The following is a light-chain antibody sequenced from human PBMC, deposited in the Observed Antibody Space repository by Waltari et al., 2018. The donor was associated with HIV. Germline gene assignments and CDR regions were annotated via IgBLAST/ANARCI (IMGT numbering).Light chain of an antibody. CDR3: CAYAGSTTYVI. J-gene: IGLJ2*01. CDR1: SSDVGGYNL. Sequence: QSALTQPASVSGSPGQSITISCTGTSSDVGGYNLVYWYQQNPDKAPELMIYAVSKWPSGVSNLFSGSKSGNTASLTISGLQAEDEADYYCCAYAGSTTYVIFGGGTKLTVL. V-gene: IGLV2-23*02. CDR2: AVS.